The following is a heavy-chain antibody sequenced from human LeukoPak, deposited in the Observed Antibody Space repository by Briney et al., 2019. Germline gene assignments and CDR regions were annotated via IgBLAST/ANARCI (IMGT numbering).Heavy chain of an antibody. CDR3: ARDFEGEQWLPRGAYYFDY. V-gene: IGHV4-38-2*02. J-gene: IGHJ4*02. Sequence: KSSETLSLTCTVSGYSISSGYYWGWIRQPPGKGLEWIGSIYHSGSTYYNPSLKSRVTISVDTSKNQFSLKLSSVTAADTAVYYCARDFEGEQWLPRGAYYFDYWGQGTLVTVSS. CDR2: IYHSGST. D-gene: IGHD6-19*01. CDR1: GYSISSGYY.